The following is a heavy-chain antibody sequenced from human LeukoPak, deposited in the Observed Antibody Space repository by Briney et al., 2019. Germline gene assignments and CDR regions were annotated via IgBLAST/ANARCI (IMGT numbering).Heavy chain of an antibody. D-gene: IGHD5-12*01. V-gene: IGHV4-34*01. CDR2: INHSGST. CDR3: ARGQGYSGYKVREYFQH. CDR1: GGSFSGYY. Sequence: PSETLSLTCAVYGGSFSGYYWSWIRQPPGKGLEWIGEINHSGSTNYNPSLKSRVTISVDTSKNQFSLKLSSVTAADTAVYYCARGQGYSGYKVREYFQHWGQGTLVTVSS. J-gene: IGHJ1*01.